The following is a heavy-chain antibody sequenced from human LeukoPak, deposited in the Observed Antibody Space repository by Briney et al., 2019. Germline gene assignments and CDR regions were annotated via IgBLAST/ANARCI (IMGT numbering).Heavy chain of an antibody. CDR3: AKEGRGGYNYDC. J-gene: IGHJ4*02. CDR1: GFTFSSYS. V-gene: IGHV3-7*01. CDR2: IKQDGSEK. D-gene: IGHD5-24*01. Sequence: GGSLRLSCAASGFTFSSYSMNWVRQAPGKGLEWVANIKQDGSEKYHVDSVKGRFTISRDNAKNALYLQMNSLRAEDTAVYYCAKEGRGGYNYDCWGQGTLLTVSS.